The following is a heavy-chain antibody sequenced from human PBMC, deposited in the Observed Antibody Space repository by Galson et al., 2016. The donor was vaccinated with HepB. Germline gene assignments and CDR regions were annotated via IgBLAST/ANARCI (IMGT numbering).Heavy chain of an antibody. CDR3: ARVRSGYSGYANPYYYGMDV. D-gene: IGHD5-12*01. CDR2: TYYRSKWYN. V-gene: IGHV6-1*01. CDR1: GDSFSSNSAT. J-gene: IGHJ6*02. Sequence: CAISGDSFSSNSATWNWIRQSPPRGLEWLGRTYYRSKWYNDYALSVKSRITINPDTSKHQFSLQLNSVTPEDTAVYYCARVRSGYSGYANPYYYGMDVWGQGTTVTVSS.